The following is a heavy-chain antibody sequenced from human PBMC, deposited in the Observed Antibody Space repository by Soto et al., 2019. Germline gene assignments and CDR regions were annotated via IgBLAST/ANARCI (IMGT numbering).Heavy chain of an antibody. J-gene: IGHJ6*02. V-gene: IGHV1-2*02. CDR3: ARDLVVVVAGTTYGMDV. D-gene: IGHD2-15*01. Sequence: ASVKVSCKASGYTFTGYYMHWVRQAPGQGLEWMGWINPNSGGTNYAQKFQGRVTMTRDTSISTAYMELSRLRSDDTAVYYCARDLVVVVAGTTYGMDVWGQGTSVTVSS. CDR2: INPNSGGT. CDR1: GYTFTGYY.